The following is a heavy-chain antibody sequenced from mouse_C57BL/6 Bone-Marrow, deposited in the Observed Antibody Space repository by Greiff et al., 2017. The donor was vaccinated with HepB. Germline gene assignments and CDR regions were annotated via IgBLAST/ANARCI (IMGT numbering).Heavy chain of an antibody. V-gene: IGHV1-69*01. D-gene: IGHD1-1*01. CDR1: GYTFTSYW. CDR2: IDPSDSYT. Sequence: QVKLQQPGAELVMPGASVKLSCKASGYTFTSYWMHWVKQRPGQGLEWIGEIDPSDSYTNYNQKFKGKSTLTVDKSSSTDYMQLSSLTSEDSAVYYWARWEYYSSSPSYWYFDVWGTGTTVTVSS. CDR3: ARWEYYSSSPSYWYFDV. J-gene: IGHJ1*03.